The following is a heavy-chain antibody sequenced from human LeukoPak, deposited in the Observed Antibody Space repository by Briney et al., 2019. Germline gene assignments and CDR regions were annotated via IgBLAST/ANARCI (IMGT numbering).Heavy chain of an antibody. D-gene: IGHD6-6*01. Sequence: SQTLSLTYTVSGGSISSGSYYWSWIRQPAGKGLEWIVRIYTSGSTNYNPSLKSRVTISVDTSKNQFSLKLSSVTAADTAVYYCARELSIAARPDYYMDVWGKGTTVTVSS. J-gene: IGHJ6*03. CDR3: ARELSIAARPDYYMDV. CDR2: IYTSGST. CDR1: GGSISSGSYY. V-gene: IGHV4-61*02.